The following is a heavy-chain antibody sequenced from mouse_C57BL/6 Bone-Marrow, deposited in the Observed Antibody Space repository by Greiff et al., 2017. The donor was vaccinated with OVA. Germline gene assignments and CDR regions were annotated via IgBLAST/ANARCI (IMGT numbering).Heavy chain of an antibody. V-gene: IGHV1-19*01. CDR2: INPYNGGT. J-gene: IGHJ1*03. CDR1: GYTFTDYY. Sequence: EVQLQPSGPVLVKPGASVKMSCKASGYTFTDYYMNWVKQSHGKSLEWIGVINPYNGGTSYNQKFKGKATLTVDKSSSTAYMELNSLTSEDSAVYYCARRWLPDWYFDVWGTGTTVTVSS. CDR3: ARRWLPDWYFDV. D-gene: IGHD2-3*01.